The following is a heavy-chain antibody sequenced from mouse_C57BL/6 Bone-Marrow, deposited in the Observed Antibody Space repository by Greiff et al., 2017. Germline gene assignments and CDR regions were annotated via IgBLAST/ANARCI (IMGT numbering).Heavy chain of an antibody. CDR2: IDPSDSYT. Sequence: QVQLQQPGAELVMPGASVKLSCKASGYTFTSYWMHWVKQRPGQGLEWIGEIDPSDSYTNYNQKFKGKSTLTVDKSSSTAYMQLSSLISEDSAVYYCARCGYYGFYWYFDVWGTGTTVTVSS. CDR3: ARCGYYGFYWYFDV. J-gene: IGHJ1*03. V-gene: IGHV1-69*01. CDR1: GYTFTSYW. D-gene: IGHD1-2*01.